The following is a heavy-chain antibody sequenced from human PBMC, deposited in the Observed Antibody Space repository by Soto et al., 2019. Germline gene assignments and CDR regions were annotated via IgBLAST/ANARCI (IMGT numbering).Heavy chain of an antibody. V-gene: IGHV1-69*19. CDR3: AREVQVHTPAFVY. J-gene: IGHJ4*02. Sequence: QVQLVQSGAEMKKPGSSVKVSCQYSGGTFNTYAMHWVRQAPGQGPEWMGDISPMFAAANYAPKFQGRVTITADESTGTSDMQWSSLTAEDTALYFCAREVQVHTPAFVYWGQGTLVTVSS. CDR1: GGTFNTYA. D-gene: IGHD3-10*01. CDR2: ISPMFAAA.